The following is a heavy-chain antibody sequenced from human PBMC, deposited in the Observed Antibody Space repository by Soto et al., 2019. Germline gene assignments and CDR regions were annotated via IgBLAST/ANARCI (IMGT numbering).Heavy chain of an antibody. D-gene: IGHD3-10*01. CDR2: IGTAGDT. CDR1: GFTFSSCD. V-gene: IGHV3-13*01. CDR3: ARAQFERYYYYYRMDV. Sequence: GETLKISCAASGFTFSSCDMHWVRQATGKGLEWVSAIGTAGDTCYPGSVKGRFTISRENAKNSLYLQMNSLRAGDTAVYYCARAQFERYYYYYRMDVWGQGTTVTVSS. J-gene: IGHJ6*02.